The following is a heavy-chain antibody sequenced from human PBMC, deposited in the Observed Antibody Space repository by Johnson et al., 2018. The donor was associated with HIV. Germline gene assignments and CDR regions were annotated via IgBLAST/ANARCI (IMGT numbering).Heavy chain of an antibody. CDR2: ISSSGSTI. CDR3: ARVDTAMTYDAFDI. Sequence: QMQLVESGGGLVKPGGSLRLSCAASGFTFSDYYMSWIRQAPGKGLKWVSYISSSGSTIYYADSVKGRFTISRDNAKNSLYLQMNSLRAEDTAVYYCARVDTAMTYDAFDIWGQGTMVTVSS. J-gene: IGHJ3*02. V-gene: IGHV3-11*04. D-gene: IGHD5-18*01. CDR1: GFTFSDYY.